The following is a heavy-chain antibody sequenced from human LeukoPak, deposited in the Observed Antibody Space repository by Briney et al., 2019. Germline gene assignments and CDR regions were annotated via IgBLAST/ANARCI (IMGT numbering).Heavy chain of an antibody. CDR3: ARGYGPGY. V-gene: IGHV4-4*02. CDR1: GDSISSTNW. J-gene: IGHJ4*02. Sequence: PSETLSLTCAVSGDSISSTNWWNWVRQPPGKGLEWIAEIDHRGNTNHNPSLKSRVTISVDRSKNQFSLKLTSVTAADTAVYYCARGYGPGYWGQGTLVTVSA. D-gene: IGHD4-17*01. CDR2: IDHRGNT.